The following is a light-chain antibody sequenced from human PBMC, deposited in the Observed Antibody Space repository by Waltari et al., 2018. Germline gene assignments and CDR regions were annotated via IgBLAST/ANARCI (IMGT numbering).Light chain of an antibody. CDR3: QQYNNWPLYT. V-gene: IGKV3-15*01. Sequence: EVVLTQSPTTLSVSPGERATLSCRASHNVGTYLAWYQQKPGQAPRLLIYGASTGATGIPARFSGRGSGTEFTLTINSLQSEDFAVYDCQQYNNWPLYTFGPGTKVNIK. CDR1: HNVGTY. CDR2: GAS. J-gene: IGKJ3*01.